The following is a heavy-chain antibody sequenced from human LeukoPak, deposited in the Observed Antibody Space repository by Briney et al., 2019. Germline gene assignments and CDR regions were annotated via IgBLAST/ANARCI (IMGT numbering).Heavy chain of an antibody. CDR1: GFTFSSYG. CDR2: IWYDGSNK. V-gene: IGHV3-33*01. J-gene: IGHJ4*02. D-gene: IGHD2-15*01. CDR3: AREVAAKGTIDY. Sequence: QPGRSLRLSCAASGFTFSSYGMHWVRQAPGKGLEWVAIIWYDGSNKYYADSVKGRFTISRDNSKNTLYLQMNSLRAEDTAVHYCAREVAAKGTIDYWGQGTLVTVSS.